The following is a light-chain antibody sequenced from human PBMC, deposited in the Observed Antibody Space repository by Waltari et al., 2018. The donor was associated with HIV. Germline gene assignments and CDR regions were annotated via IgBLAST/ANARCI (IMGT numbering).Light chain of an antibody. CDR3: SSYTSSSTRV. V-gene: IGLV2-14*03. Sequence: QSALTQPASVSGSPGQSITISCTGTSSDVGGYNYVSWYQRHPGKAPKLIIYDVSNRPSGVANRCSGSKSGNRASLTISELQAEDEADYYCSSYTSSSTRVFGGGTTVTVL. CDR2: DVS. CDR1: SSDVGGYNY. J-gene: IGLJ3*02.